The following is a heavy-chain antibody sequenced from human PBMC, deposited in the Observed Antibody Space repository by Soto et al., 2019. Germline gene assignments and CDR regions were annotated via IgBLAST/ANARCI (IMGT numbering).Heavy chain of an antibody. V-gene: IGHV4-31*11. J-gene: IGHJ5*02. D-gene: IGHD3-3*01. Sequence: SETLSLTCAVSGGSISSGGYYLSRIRQHPGKGLEWIGYIYYSGSTYYNPSLKSRVTISIDTSKNQFSLNLSSVTDADTAVYYCARDPNSIFYTWGQGILVTVSS. CDR3: ARDPNSIFYT. CDR1: GGSISSGGYY. CDR2: IYYSGST.